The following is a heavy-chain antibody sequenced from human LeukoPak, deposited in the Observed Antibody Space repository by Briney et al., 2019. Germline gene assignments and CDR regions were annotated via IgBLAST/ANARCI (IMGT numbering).Heavy chain of an antibody. CDR3: AKVEYSSSWYGVGSLDC. D-gene: IGHD6-13*01. CDR2: ISGSGGST. CDR1: GFTFSSYA. Sequence: PGGSLRLSCAASGFTFSSYAMSWVRQAPGKGLEWVSAISGSGGSTYYADSVKGRFTISRDNSKNTLYLQMNSLRAEDTAVYYCAKVEYSSSWYGVGSLDCWGQGTLVTVSS. V-gene: IGHV3-23*01. J-gene: IGHJ4*02.